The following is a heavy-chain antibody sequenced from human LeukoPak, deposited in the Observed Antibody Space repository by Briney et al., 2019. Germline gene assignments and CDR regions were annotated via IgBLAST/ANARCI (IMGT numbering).Heavy chain of an antibody. CDR1: GYTFTSYA. V-gene: IGHV1-18*01. J-gene: IGHJ6*02. CDR3: ARGYSYGSDYYYGMDV. CDR2: ISGYNGNT. Sequence: GASVKVSCKSSGYTFTSYAITGVRQAPGQGLEWMGWISGYNGNTKYAQKVQGRVTMTTDTSTSTAYMELRSLGSDDTAVYYCARGYSYGSDYYYGMDVWGQGTTVTVSS. D-gene: IGHD5-18*01.